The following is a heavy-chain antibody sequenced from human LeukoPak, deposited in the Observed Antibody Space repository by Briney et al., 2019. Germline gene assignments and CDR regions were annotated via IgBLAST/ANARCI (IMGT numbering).Heavy chain of an antibody. CDR2: ISSSGSTI. CDR1: GFTFSDYY. V-gene: IGHV3-11*01. D-gene: IGHD3-22*01. J-gene: IGHJ4*02. Sequence: GGSLRLSCAASGFTFSDYYMSWIRQAPGKGLEWVSYISSSGSTIYYADSVKGRFTISRDNAKNSLHLQMNSLRAEDTAVYYCARDLYYYDSSGYPSGYWGQGTLVTVSS. CDR3: ARDLYYYDSSGYPSGY.